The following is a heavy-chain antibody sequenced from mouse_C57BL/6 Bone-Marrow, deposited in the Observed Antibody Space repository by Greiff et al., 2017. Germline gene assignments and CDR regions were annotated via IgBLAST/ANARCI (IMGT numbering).Heavy chain of an antibody. D-gene: IGHD1-1*01. Sequence: QVQLQQSGAELVRPGTSVKMSCKASGYTFTNYWIGWAKQRPGRGLEWIGDIYPGGGYTNYNEKFKGKATLTADKSSSTAYMQFSSLTSEDSAIYYCARSPPYYYGSSYGWYFDVWGTGTTVTVSS. CDR2: IYPGGGYT. CDR1: GYTFTNYW. CDR3: ARSPPYYYGSSYGWYFDV. V-gene: IGHV1-63*01. J-gene: IGHJ1*03.